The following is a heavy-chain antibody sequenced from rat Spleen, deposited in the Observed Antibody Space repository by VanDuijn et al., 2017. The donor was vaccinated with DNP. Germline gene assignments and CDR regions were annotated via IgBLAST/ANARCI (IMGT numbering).Heavy chain of an antibody. Sequence: EVQLVESGGDLVQPGRSLKLSCVASGFTFNHYWMTWFRQVPGKGLEWVASITSSGGSTYYPDSVKGRFTISRDNAKNTLYLQMNSLRSEDMATYYCARWYNSGYYFDHWGQGVMVTVSS. CDR3: ARWYNSGYYFDH. V-gene: IGHV5-31*01. J-gene: IGHJ2*01. CDR2: ITSSGGST. D-gene: IGHD4-3*01. CDR1: GFTFNHYW.